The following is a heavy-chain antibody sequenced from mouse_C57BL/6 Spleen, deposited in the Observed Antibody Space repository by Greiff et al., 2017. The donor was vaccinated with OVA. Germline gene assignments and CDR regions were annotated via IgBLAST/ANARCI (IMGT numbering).Heavy chain of an antibody. CDR2: IDPSDSYT. CDR1: GYTFTSYW. CDR3: ARGVYSNYPFAY. V-gene: IGHV1-59*01. Sequence: QVQLKQPGAELVRPGTSVKLSCKASGYTFTSYWMHWVKQRPGQGLEWIGVIDPSDSYTNYNQKFKGKATLTVDTSSSTAYMQLSSLTSEDSAVYYCARGVYSNYPFAYWGQGTLVTVSA. J-gene: IGHJ3*01. D-gene: IGHD2-5*01.